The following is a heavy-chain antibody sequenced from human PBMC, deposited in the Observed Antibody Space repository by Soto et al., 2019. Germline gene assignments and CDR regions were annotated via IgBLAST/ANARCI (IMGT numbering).Heavy chain of an antibody. J-gene: IGHJ6*04. Sequence: EVQLLESGGGLVQPGGSLRLSCAASGFAFSSYAMSWVRQAPGKGLEWVSAISGSGGSTYYADSVKGRFTISRDNARNTRYLQMNSLRAEDTAVYYCAKARDTTVTTLMDVWGKGTTVTVSS. V-gene: IGHV3-23*01. D-gene: IGHD4-17*01. CDR1: GFAFSSYA. CDR2: ISGSGGST. CDR3: AKARDTTVTTLMDV.